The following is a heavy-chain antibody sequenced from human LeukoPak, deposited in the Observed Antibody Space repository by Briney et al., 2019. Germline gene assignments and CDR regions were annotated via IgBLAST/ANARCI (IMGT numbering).Heavy chain of an antibody. J-gene: IGHJ4*02. V-gene: IGHV6-1*01. CDR2: TYYRSKWSN. CDR1: GDSVSSNSAV. D-gene: IGHD2-2*01. Sequence: SQTLSLTCAISGDSVSSNSAVWNWIRQSPSRGLEWLGRTYYRSKWSNNYAVSVKSRMIINPDTSENQFYLQLNSMTPEDTAVYYCARGDQAFDYWGQGTLVTVSS. CDR3: ARGDQAFDY.